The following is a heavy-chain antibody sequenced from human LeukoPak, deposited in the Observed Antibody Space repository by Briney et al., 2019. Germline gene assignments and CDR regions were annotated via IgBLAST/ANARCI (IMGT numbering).Heavy chain of an antibody. V-gene: IGHV1-2*02. J-gene: IGHJ4*02. CDR3: ATAPAGSSGWYPFDY. CDR1: GYTFTNYY. Sequence: ASVKVSCKASGYTFTNYYMHWVRQAPGQGLEWMGWINPHSGGTNYAQNFQGRVTMTRDTSISTAYMELSSLRSEDTAVYYCATAPAGSSGWYPFDYWGQGTLVTVSS. D-gene: IGHD6-19*01. CDR2: INPHSGGT.